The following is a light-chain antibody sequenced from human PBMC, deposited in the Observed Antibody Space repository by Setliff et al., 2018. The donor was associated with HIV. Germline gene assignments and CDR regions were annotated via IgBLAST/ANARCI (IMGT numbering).Light chain of an antibody. CDR3: CSNTGSNTFV. CDR1: SNDVGRYDL. Sequence: QSALTQPASVSGSPGQSITISCTGTSNDVGRYDLVSWYQQHPARAPKLIIYQATRRPSGVSNRFSGSKSGNVASLTISGLQAEAEADYYCCSNTGSNTFVFGTGTKV. J-gene: IGLJ1*01. V-gene: IGLV2-23*01. CDR2: QAT.